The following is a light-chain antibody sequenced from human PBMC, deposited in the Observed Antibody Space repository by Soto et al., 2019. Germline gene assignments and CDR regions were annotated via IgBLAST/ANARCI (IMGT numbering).Light chain of an antibody. Sequence: QSALAQPSSVSGSPGQSITISCTGTSTDVGGYNYVSWYQHHPGKGPKLIIYEVNNRPSGVSDRFSSSKSGNKASLTISNLEAEDESDYYCGSYTSTDTPFVFGTGTKVTV. CDR3: GSYTSTDTPFV. CDR2: EVN. J-gene: IGLJ1*01. V-gene: IGLV2-14*01. CDR1: STDVGGYNY.